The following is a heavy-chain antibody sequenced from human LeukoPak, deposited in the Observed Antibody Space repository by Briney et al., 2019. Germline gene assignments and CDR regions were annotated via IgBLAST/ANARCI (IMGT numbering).Heavy chain of an antibody. Sequence: GGSLRLSCAASGFTFSSYAMSWVRQAPGKGLEWVSAISGSGGSTFYADSVKGRFTISRDNSKNTLYLQMNSLKAEDTAIYYCAKDPTDFDSSGQTYFDYWGQGTLVTVSS. CDR3: AKDPTDFDSSGQTYFDY. D-gene: IGHD3-22*01. J-gene: IGHJ4*02. CDR1: GFTFSSYA. CDR2: ISGSGGST. V-gene: IGHV3-23*01.